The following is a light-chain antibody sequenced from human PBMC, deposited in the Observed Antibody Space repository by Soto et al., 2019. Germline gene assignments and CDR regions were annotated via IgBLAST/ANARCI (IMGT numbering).Light chain of an antibody. CDR2: DAS. Sequence: DIQMTQSPSTLSESVGDRVTITCRASQSISSWLAWYQQKPGKAPKLLIYDASSLESGVPSRFSGSGSGTEFTLTISSLQPHDFATYYCQQYNSYLYTFGQGTKLEIK. J-gene: IGKJ2*01. V-gene: IGKV1-5*01. CDR3: QQYNSYLYT. CDR1: QSISSW.